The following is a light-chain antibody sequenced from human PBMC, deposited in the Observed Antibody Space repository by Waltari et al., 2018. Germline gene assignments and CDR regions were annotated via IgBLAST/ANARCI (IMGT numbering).Light chain of an antibody. Sequence: DIVMTQSPDSLAVSLGERAAIKCKSSQSVLYNSHNKNYLAWYQQKSGQPPKLLIYWASTRESGVPDRFSGSGSGTDFTLTISSLQAEDVAVYYCQQSYTTPGTFGQGTKVEIK. CDR3: QQSYTTPGT. V-gene: IGKV4-1*01. J-gene: IGKJ1*01. CDR2: WAS. CDR1: QSVLYNSHNKNY.